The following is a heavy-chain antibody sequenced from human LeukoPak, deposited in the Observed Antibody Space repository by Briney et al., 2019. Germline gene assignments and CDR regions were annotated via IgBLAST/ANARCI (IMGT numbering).Heavy chain of an antibody. Sequence: GGSLRLSCVASGFTFSSYWMTWVRQAPGRGLDSMAKVKEDGSEEYYVDSVKGRFTISRDNAKNSLYLQMNSLRGEDTAVYYCARDSGYRSVDYWGQGTLVTVSS. CDR3: ARDSGYRSVDY. D-gene: IGHD5-18*01. V-gene: IGHV3-7*01. CDR2: VKEDGSEE. CDR1: GFTFSSYW. J-gene: IGHJ4*02.